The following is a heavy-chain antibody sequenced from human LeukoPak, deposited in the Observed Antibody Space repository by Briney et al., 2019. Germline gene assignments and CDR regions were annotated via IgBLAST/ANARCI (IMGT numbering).Heavy chain of an antibody. J-gene: IGHJ3*02. CDR2: ISSNGGSI. D-gene: IGHD6-13*01. CDR3: VKQYSSRWLDAFDI. Sequence: GGSLRLSCAASGFTFSNYAMSWVRQAPGKGLECVSVISSNGGSIYYADSVKGRFTISRDNSKNTLYLQMSSLRAEDTAVYFWVKQYSSRWLDAFDIWGQGTMVTVSS. V-gene: IGHV3-64D*06. CDR1: GFTFSNYA.